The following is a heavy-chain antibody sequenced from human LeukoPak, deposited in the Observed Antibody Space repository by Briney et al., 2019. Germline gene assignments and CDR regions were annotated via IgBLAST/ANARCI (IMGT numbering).Heavy chain of an antibody. CDR1: GFTFSSYW. D-gene: IGHD6-19*01. V-gene: IGHV3-74*01. J-gene: IGHJ4*02. Sequence: PGGSLRLSCAASGFTFSSYWMHWVRQDPGKGLVWVSRINSDGRSTSYADSVKGRFTISRDNSKNTLYLQMNSLRAEDTAVYYCASVGVSGWYYFDYWGQGTLVTVSS. CDR2: INSDGRST. CDR3: ASVGVSGWYYFDY.